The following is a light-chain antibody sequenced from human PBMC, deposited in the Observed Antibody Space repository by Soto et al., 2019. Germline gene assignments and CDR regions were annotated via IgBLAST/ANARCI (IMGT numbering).Light chain of an antibody. V-gene: IGKV1-9*01. CDR3: LQSYITFS. Sequence: SKSPSSLSAYVGDRVTITCRASQGISSYLAWYQQKPGKAPKLLIYAASTLQSGVPSRFSGSGSGTDFALTTSSLQPEDFATYSCLQSYITFSFAQGTKVDI. J-gene: IGKJ1*01. CDR2: AAS. CDR1: QGISSY.